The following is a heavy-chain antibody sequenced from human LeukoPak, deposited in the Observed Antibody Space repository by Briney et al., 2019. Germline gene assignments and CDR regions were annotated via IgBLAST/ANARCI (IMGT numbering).Heavy chain of an antibody. D-gene: IGHD2-15*01. CDR1: GFTFSGYA. CDR2: ISGSGTT. J-gene: IGHJ4*02. V-gene: IGHV3-23*01. CDR3: AKGSGCSCYSGIDY. Sequence: GGSLRLSCAPSGFTFSGYAMNWVRQAPGKGLEWVSGISGSGTTYYPNSVKGRFTISRDNSKNTLYLQMDSLRAEDTAVYYCAKGSGCSCYSGIDYWGQGTLVTVSS.